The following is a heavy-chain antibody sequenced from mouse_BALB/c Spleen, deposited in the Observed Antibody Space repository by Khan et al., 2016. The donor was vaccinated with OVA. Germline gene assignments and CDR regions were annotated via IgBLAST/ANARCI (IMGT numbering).Heavy chain of an antibody. Sequence: EVQLQESGGGLVQPGGSLKLSCAASGFTFRSYTMSWVRQTPDKRLEWVAFISNGGGSTYYPDTVKGRFTISRDNAKNTLYLQMSSLKSEDTAMDCGAGPSVTEDGYVMDQWGQGTSVTVSS. D-gene: IGHD2-12*01. CDR2: ISNGGGST. CDR3: AGPSVTEDGYVMDQ. V-gene: IGHV5-12-2*01. J-gene: IGHJ4*01. CDR1: GFTFRSYT.